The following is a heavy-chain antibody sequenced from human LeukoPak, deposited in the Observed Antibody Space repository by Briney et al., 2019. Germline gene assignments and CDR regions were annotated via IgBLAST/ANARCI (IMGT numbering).Heavy chain of an antibody. V-gene: IGHV3-9*01. CDR1: GFTFDDYA. D-gene: IGHD3-10*01. CDR3: AKDHVVRGVITDNWFDH. Sequence: GGSLRLSCAASGFTFDDYAMHWVRHAPGKGLEWVSGISWNSGSIGYADSVKGRFTISRDNAKNSLYLQMNSLRAEDTALYYCAKDHVVRGVITDNWFDHWGQGTLVTVSS. J-gene: IGHJ5*02. CDR2: ISWNSGSI.